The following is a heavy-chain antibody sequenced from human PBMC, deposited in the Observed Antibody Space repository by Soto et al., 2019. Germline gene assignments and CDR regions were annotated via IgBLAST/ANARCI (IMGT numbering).Heavy chain of an antibody. CDR2: INYDGYS. J-gene: IGHJ6*04. CDR1: GGSITNYY. Sequence: QVQLQESGPGLVKPSETLSLTCTVSGGSITNYYCSWFRQPPGKGLEWIGYINYDGYSAYNLSLKGRVALSIDGFNTQCSLMLESVTATVPALYYCACHGFGPRHGLVDVWGTGTTVIVSS. V-gene: IGHV4-59*12. D-gene: IGHD3-10*01. CDR3: ACHGFGPRHGLVDV.